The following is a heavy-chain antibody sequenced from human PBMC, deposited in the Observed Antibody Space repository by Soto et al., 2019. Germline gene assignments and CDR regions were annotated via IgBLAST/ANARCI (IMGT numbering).Heavy chain of an antibody. V-gene: IGHV1-18*01. D-gene: IGHD6-6*01. CDR2: ISAYNGNT. J-gene: IGHJ6*02. Sequence: GASVKVSCKASGYTFTSYGISWVRQAPGQGLEWMGWISAYNGNTNYAQKLQGRVTMTTDTSTSTAYMELRSLRSDDTAVYYCARVKAARSHYYYYGMDVWGQGTTVTAP. CDR1: GYTFTSYG. CDR3: ARVKAARSHYYYYGMDV.